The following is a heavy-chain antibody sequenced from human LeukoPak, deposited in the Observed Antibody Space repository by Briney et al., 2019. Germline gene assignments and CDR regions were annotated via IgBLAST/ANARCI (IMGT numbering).Heavy chain of an antibody. Sequence: KPSETLSFTCSVSGGSVSSYYWSWIRQSPGKGLEWIGYIHNSGRTNYNPSLKSRVTGFVDTSKNQVSLRLSSVTAADTAVYYCARHGTISSESYFDYWGQGALVTVSS. CDR1: GGSVSSYY. V-gene: IGHV4-59*08. D-gene: IGHD1-14*01. CDR3: ARHGTISSESYFDY. J-gene: IGHJ4*02. CDR2: IHNSGRT.